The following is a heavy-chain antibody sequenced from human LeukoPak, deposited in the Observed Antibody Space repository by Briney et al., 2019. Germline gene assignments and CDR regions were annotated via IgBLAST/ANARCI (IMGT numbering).Heavy chain of an antibody. V-gene: IGHV3-23*01. CDR3: ARPGRDYYDSSGYLSY. CDR1: GFGFSIYA. Sequence: GGSLRLSCAASGFGFSIYALNWVRPAPGKGLEWVSGISVSGDSTYYADSLKGRFTISRDNAKNTVYLQMNSLRDEDTAVYYCARPGRDYYDSSGYLSYWGQGTLVTVSS. D-gene: IGHD3-22*01. CDR2: ISVSGDST. J-gene: IGHJ4*02.